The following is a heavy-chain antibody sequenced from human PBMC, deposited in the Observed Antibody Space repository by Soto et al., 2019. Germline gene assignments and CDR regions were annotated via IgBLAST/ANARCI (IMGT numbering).Heavy chain of an antibody. D-gene: IGHD4-17*01. Sequence: GGSLRLSCAASGFTFSSYWMHWVRQPPGKGQVWVSRINRDGSSTNYADSVKGRFTISRDNAKNTLYLEMNSLRAEDTAVYYCAREYGDFVLPFAFWGQGTLVTVSS. CDR2: INRDGSST. V-gene: IGHV3-74*01. J-gene: IGHJ4*02. CDR3: AREYGDFVLPFAF. CDR1: GFTFSSYW.